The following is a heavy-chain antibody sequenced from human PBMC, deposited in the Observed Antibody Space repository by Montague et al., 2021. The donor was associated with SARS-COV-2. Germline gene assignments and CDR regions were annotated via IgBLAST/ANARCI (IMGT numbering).Heavy chain of an antibody. J-gene: IGHJ3*02. V-gene: IGHV4-34*01. Sequence: SETLSLTCAVYDGSFSGYYWSWIRQPPGKGLEWIGEINHSGGTNYNPSLKSRVTISVDTSKNQFSLKLNSVSAADTAVYYCARGQVTIFGVLIMLPAAGALDIWGQGTMVTVSS. D-gene: IGHD3-3*01. CDR3: ARGQVTIFGVLIMLPAAGALDI. CDR1: DGSFSGYY. CDR2: INHSGGT.